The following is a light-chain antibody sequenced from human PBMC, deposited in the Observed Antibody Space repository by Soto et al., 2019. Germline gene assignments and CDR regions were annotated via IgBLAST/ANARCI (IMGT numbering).Light chain of an antibody. CDR1: QSVSSN. Sequence: EIVMTQSPATLSVSPGERATLSCRASQSVSSNLAWYQQKPGQAPRLLIYGASTRATGIPARFSGSGSGTEFTLTISSLQSEDFAVYYCQQYNNWPLWTFGQGTKVGIK. V-gene: IGKV3-15*01. CDR3: QQYNNWPLWT. J-gene: IGKJ1*01. CDR2: GAS.